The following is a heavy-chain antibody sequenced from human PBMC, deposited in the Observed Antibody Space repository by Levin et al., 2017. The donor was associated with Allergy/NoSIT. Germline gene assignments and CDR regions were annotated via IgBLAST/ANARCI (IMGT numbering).Heavy chain of an antibody. V-gene: IGHV2-5*02. CDR2: IYWDDDK. CDR3: ARLQHDYANYRVPWWFDP. CDR1: GFSLSTSGVG. Sequence: SGPTLVKPTQTLTLTCTFSGFSLSTSGVGVGWIRQPPGKALEWLALIYWDDDKRYSPSLKSRLTITKDTSKNQVVLTMTNMDPVDTATYYCARLQHDYANYRVPWWFDPWGQGTLVTVSS. D-gene: IGHD4-11*01. J-gene: IGHJ5*02.